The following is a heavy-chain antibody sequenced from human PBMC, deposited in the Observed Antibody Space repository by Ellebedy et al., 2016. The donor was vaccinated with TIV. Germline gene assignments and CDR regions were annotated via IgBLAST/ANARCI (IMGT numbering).Heavy chain of an antibody. V-gene: IGHV5-51*01. CDR2: IYTGDSDT. CDR3: ARHSKRGGD. D-gene: IGHD3-16*01. CDR1: GNSFTNRW. J-gene: IGHJ4*02. Sequence: GESLKISCKASGNSFTNRWIAWVRQMPGKGLEWMGIIYTGDSDTRYSPSFQGHVTFSVDESINTAYLHWRSLKASDSAMHYCARHSKRGGDWGQGTLVTVSS.